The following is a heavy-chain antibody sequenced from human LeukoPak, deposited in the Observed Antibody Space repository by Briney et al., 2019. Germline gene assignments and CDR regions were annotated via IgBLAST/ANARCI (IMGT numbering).Heavy chain of an antibody. CDR3: ARAYCSSTSCHRGYYFDY. V-gene: IGHV3-74*01. Sequence: GGSLRLSCAASGFAFSSYWMHWVRQAPGKGLVWVSHINNDGSTTDYADSVKGRFTISRDNAKNTLYLQMNSLRAEDTAVYYCARAYCSSTSCHRGYYFDYWGQGTLVTVSS. J-gene: IGHJ4*02. D-gene: IGHD2-2*01. CDR1: GFAFSSYW. CDR2: INNDGSTT.